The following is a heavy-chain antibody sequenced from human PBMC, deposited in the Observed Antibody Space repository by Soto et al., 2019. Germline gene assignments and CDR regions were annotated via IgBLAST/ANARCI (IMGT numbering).Heavy chain of an antibody. Sequence: EVHLVESGGGLVQPGESLRLSCAASGFTFSDYWMTWGRQAPGKGLEWVANIKQDETKKSYLDSVRGRFTISRDTARNSLDLQMDSLRAEVTALYYGARDVFRVSSPDYLHAFDMWGLGTMVTVSS. CDR2: IKQDETKK. V-gene: IGHV3-7*05. CDR1: GFTFSDYW. CDR3: ARDVFRVSSPDYLHAFDM. J-gene: IGHJ3*02. D-gene: IGHD4-17*01.